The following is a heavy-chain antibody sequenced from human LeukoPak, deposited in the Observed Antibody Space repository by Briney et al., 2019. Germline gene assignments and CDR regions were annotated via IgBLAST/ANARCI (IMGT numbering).Heavy chain of an antibody. J-gene: IGHJ4*02. V-gene: IGHV5-10-1*01. CDR3: ARRNYYDRSGYFDY. CDR2: IDPSDSYT. CDR1: GHSFTSYW. D-gene: IGHD3-22*01. Sequence: GESLRISCKGSGHSFTSYWISWVRQMPGKGLEWMGRIDPSDSYTNYSPSFQGHVTISADKSISTAYLQWSSLTASDTAKYYCARRNYYDRSGYFDYWGQGTLVTVSS.